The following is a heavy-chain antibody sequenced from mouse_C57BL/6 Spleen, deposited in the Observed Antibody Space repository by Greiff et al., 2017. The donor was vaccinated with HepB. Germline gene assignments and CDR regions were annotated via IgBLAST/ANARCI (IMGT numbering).Heavy chain of an antibody. J-gene: IGHJ2*01. Sequence: QVQLQQSGAELVRPGSSVKLSCKASGYTFTSYWMDWVKQRPGQGLEWIGNIYPSDSETHYNQKFKDKATLTVDKSSSTAYMQLSSLTSEDSAVYYCARRDNYGNSDYWGQGTTLTVSS. CDR3: ARRDNYGNSDY. D-gene: IGHD2-1*01. CDR1: GYTFTSYW. V-gene: IGHV1-61*01. CDR2: IYPSDSET.